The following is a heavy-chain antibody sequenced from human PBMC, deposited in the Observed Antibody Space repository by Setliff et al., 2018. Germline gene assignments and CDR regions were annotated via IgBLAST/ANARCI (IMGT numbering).Heavy chain of an antibody. V-gene: IGHV4-4*07. CDR3: ARVRTTPYCMDV. Sequence: KPSETLSLTCTVSGGSMGSYYWTWIRQSAGKGLEWIGRVYTTGSTAFNPSLNSRVTMSLDKSKNQFSLKLYSVTAADTAVYFCARVRTTPYCMDVWGKGTTVTVSS. CDR2: VYTTGST. CDR1: GGSMGSYY. J-gene: IGHJ6*03. D-gene: IGHD2-15*01.